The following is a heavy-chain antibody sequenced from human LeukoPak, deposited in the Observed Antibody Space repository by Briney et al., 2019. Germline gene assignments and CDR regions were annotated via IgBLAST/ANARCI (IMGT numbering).Heavy chain of an antibody. CDR1: GFTFSSYW. V-gene: IGHV3-7*03. CDR3: ARDRWQQWLYSNYYYYYGMDV. J-gene: IGHJ6*02. D-gene: IGHD6-19*01. CDR2: IKQDGSEK. Sequence: PGGSLRLSCAASGFTFSSYWMSWVRQAPGKGLEWVANIKQDGSEKYYVDSVKGRFTISRDNSKNTLYLNMNSLRAEDTAVYYCARDRWQQWLYSNYYYYYGMDVWGQGTTVTVSS.